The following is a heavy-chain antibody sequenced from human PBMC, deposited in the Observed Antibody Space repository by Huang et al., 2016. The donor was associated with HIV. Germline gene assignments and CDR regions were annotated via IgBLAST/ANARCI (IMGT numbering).Heavy chain of an antibody. D-gene: IGHD4-17*01. CDR2: IWKDGSKK. CDR3: AKVPHPRDYGDYVGGAFDI. CDR1: GFTFSSYG. V-gene: IGHV3-30*02. Sequence: QVQLVESGGGVVQPGGSLRLSCAVSGFTFSSYGMHWVRQAPGKGVEWVAFIWKDGSKKYYADSVKGRFTISRDNSKNTLYLQMNSLRAEDTAVYYCAKVPHPRDYGDYVGGAFDIWGQGTMVTVSS. J-gene: IGHJ3*02.